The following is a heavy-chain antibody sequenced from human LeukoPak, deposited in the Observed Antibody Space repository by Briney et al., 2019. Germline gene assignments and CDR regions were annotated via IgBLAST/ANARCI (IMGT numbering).Heavy chain of an antibody. CDR2: ISSSSSTI. CDR3: ASLVDIVATSDAFDI. V-gene: IGHV3-48*01. D-gene: IGHD5-12*01. Sequence: GGSLRLSCAASGFTFSSYSMNWVRQAPGKGLEWVSYISSSSSTIYYADSVKGRFTISRDNAKNSLYLQMNSLRAEDTAVYYCASLVDIVATSDAFDIWGQGTMVTVSS. J-gene: IGHJ3*02. CDR1: GFTFSSYS.